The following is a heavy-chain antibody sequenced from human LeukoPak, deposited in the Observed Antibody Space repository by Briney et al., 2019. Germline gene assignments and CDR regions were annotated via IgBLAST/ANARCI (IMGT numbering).Heavy chain of an antibody. CDR3: ARGRYGDYGDY. Sequence: GGSLRLSCAASGFTFSSYSMTWVRQAPGKGLEWVSSISSSSSYIYYADSVKGRFTISRDNAKNSLYLQMNSLRAEDTAVYYCARGRYGDYGDYWGQGTLVTVSS. CDR1: GFTFSSYS. CDR2: ISSSSSYI. D-gene: IGHD4-17*01. V-gene: IGHV3-21*01. J-gene: IGHJ4*02.